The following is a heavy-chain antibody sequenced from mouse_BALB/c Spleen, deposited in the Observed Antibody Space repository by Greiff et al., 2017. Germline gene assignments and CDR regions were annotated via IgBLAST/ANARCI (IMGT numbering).Heavy chain of an antibody. CDR2: IDPANGNT. Sequence: VQLQQSGAELVRSGASVKLSCTASGFNIKDYYMHWVKQRPEQGLEWIGRIDPANGNTKYDPKFQGKATITADTSSNTAYLQLSSLTSEDTAVYYCARSTVVAQDDWGKGTTLTVAS. V-gene: IGHV14-3*02. CDR1: GFNIKDYY. D-gene: IGHD1-1*01. J-gene: IGHJ2*01. CDR3: ARSTVVAQDD.